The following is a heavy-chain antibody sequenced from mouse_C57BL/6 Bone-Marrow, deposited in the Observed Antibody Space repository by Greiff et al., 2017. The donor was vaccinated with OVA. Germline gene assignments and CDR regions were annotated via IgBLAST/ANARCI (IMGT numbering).Heavy chain of an antibody. Sequence: EVKLVESGGDLVKPGGSLKLSCAASGFTFSSYGMSWVRQTPDKRLEWVATISSGGSYTYYTDSVKGRFTISRDNAKNTLYLQMSSLKSEDTAMYYCASLLWSYAMDYWGQGTSVTVSS. V-gene: IGHV5-6*01. CDR1: GFTFSSYG. J-gene: IGHJ4*01. CDR2: ISSGGSYT. CDR3: ASLLWSYAMDY. D-gene: IGHD2-10*01.